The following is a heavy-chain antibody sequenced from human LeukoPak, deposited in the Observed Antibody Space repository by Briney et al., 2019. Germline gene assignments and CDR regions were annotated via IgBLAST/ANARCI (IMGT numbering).Heavy chain of an antibody. J-gene: IGHJ4*02. CDR1: GYRFTNYW. CDR3: ARPRLDYGDLIFDY. Sequence: GESLKISCKGSGYRFTNYWIGWVRQMPGKGLEWMGIIYPGDSDTRYSPSFQGQVTISADKSISTAYLQWSSLKASDAAMYYCARPRLDYGDLIFDYWGQGTLVTVSS. V-gene: IGHV5-51*01. CDR2: IYPGDSDT. D-gene: IGHD4-17*01.